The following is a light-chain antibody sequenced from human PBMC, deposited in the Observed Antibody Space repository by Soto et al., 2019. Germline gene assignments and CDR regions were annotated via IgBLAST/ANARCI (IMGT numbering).Light chain of an antibody. J-gene: IGKJ1*01. Sequence: EVVLTQSPGTLSLSPGERATLSCRVSQSVSSTYLAWYQQRPGQAPRLLIYGASTRATDIPDRISGSGSGTDFTLTVSRLEPEDFAVYYCQHYGSTPWSFGQGTKVEIK. V-gene: IGKV3-20*01. CDR1: QSVSSTY. CDR2: GAS. CDR3: QHYGSTPWS.